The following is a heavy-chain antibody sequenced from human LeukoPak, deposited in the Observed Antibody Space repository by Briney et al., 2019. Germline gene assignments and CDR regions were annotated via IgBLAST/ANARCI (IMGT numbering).Heavy chain of an antibody. D-gene: IGHD6-13*01. V-gene: IGHV5-51*01. Sequence: GESLKISCKGSGYSFTSYWIGWVRQMPGKGLEWMGIIYPGDSDTRYSPSFPGQLTIPPDKSISTAYLQWSSLKASDTAMYYCARHGVAAAGKSYYYGMDVWGQGTTVTVSS. CDR2: IYPGDSDT. J-gene: IGHJ6*02. CDR1: GYSFTSYW. CDR3: ARHGVAAAGKSYYYGMDV.